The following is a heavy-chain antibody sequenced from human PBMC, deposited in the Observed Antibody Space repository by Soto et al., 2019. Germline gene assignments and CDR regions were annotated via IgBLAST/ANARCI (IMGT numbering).Heavy chain of an antibody. CDR1: DGSISGYY. CDR3: ARDIGYGDYFFFDY. V-gene: IGHV4-59*01. J-gene: IGHJ4*02. CDR2: IYSTGST. D-gene: IGHD4-17*01. Sequence: SETLSLTCTVSDGSISGYYWSWIRQPPGKGLEWIGYIYSTGSTNYNPSLESRVTISLDTSKNQFSLKLSSVTAADTAMYYCARDIGYGDYFFFDYWGQGTLGTVSS.